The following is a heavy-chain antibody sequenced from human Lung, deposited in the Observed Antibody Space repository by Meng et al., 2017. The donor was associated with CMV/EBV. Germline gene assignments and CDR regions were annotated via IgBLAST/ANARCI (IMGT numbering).Heavy chain of an antibody. CDR3: ARDWGSGSDY. Sequence: QLQESAPVLVTPSQPLLPPCPASGASISRGDYCWSWIRQHPGKGLEWIGYIYYSGSTYYNPSLKSRVTISVDTSKNQFSLKLSSVTAADTAVYYCARDWGSGSDYWGQGTLVTVSS. D-gene: IGHD3-16*01. V-gene: IGHV4-30-4*08. J-gene: IGHJ4*02. CDR2: IYYSGST. CDR1: GASISRGDYC.